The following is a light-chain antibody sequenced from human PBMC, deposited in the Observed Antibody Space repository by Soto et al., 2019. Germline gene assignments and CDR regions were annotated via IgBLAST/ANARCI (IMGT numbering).Light chain of an antibody. V-gene: IGKV3D-20*02. J-gene: IGKJ4*01. CDR1: QSVSSSY. Sequence: EVVLTQSPATLSVSPGERVTLSCRASQSVSSSYLTWYQQKPGQAPRLLIYGASTRATSIPARFSGSGSGTEFTLTINSLEPEDFAVYYCQQRNSWPLTFGGGTKVDIK. CDR3: QQRNSWPLT. CDR2: GAS.